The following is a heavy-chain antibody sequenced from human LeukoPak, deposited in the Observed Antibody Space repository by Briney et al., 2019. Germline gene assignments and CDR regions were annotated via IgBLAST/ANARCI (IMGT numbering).Heavy chain of an antibody. CDR3: ARALAVAGTGY. V-gene: IGHV3-7*01. CDR1: GFTFSSYW. CDR2: IKQDGSEK. Sequence: PGGSLRLSCAASGFTFSSYWMSWVRQAPGTGLEWVANIKQDGSEKYYVDSVKGRFTISRDNAKNSLYLQMNSLRVEDTAVYYCARALAVAGTGYWGQGTLVTVSS. D-gene: IGHD6-19*01. J-gene: IGHJ4*02.